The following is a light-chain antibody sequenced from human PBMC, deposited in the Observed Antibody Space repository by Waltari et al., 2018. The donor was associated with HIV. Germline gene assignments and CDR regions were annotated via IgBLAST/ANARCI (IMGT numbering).Light chain of an antibody. CDR2: AAS. Sequence: EIVLTQSPGTLSLSPGERAPLSCRASQSVSSSYLAWYQQEPGQAPRLLIYAASSRATGIPDRFSGSGSGTDFTLTISRLEPEDFAVYYCQQYCSSPYTFGQGTNLEIK. J-gene: IGKJ2*01. CDR1: QSVSSSY. V-gene: IGKV3-20*01. CDR3: QQYCSSPYT.